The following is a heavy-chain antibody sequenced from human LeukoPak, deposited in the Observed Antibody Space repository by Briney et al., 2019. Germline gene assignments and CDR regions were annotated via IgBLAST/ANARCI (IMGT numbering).Heavy chain of an antibody. CDR2: ISSSGNTI. CDR3: ARGANTMVRGVIDY. J-gene: IGHJ4*02. Sequence: GGSLRLSCAASGFPLSSYSMNWVRQAPGKGLEWVSYISSSGNTIYYADSVKGRFTISRDNAKNSLYLQMNSLRDKDTAVYFCARGANTMVRGVIDYWGQGTLVTVSS. CDR1: GFPLSSYS. D-gene: IGHD3-10*01. V-gene: IGHV3-48*02.